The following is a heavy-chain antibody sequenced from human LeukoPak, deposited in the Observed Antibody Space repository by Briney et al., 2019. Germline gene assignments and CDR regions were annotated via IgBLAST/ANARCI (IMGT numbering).Heavy chain of an antibody. CDR2: IIPIFGTA. J-gene: IGHJ4*02. D-gene: IGHD2-2*01. CDR3: AIPRAPQLLSSPADY. CDR1: GGTFSSYA. V-gene: IGHV1-69*13. Sequence: ASVKVSCKASGGTFSSYAISWVRQAPGQGLEWMGGIIPIFGTANYAQKFQGRVTITADESTSTAYMELSSLRSEDTAVYYCAIPRAPQLLSSPADYWGQGTLVTVSS.